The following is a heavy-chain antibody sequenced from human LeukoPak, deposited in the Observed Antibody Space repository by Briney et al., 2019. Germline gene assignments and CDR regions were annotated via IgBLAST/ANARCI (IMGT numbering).Heavy chain of an antibody. CDR3: AREPNYGDYNMDV. CDR1: GFTFSSYW. J-gene: IGHJ6*03. D-gene: IGHD4-17*01. Sequence: GGSLRLSCAASGFTFSSYWMHWVRQAPGKGLVWVSRINSDGSSTSYADSVKGRFTISRDNAKNTLYLQMNSLRAEDTAVYYCAREPNYGDYNMDVWGKGTTVTISS. CDR2: INSDGSST. V-gene: IGHV3-74*01.